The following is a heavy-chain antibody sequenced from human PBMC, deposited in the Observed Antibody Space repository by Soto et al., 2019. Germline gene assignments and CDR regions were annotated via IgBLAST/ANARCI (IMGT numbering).Heavy chain of an antibody. Sequence: QVQLQESGPGLVKPSQTLSLTCSVSGASISSGGYYWNWIRQHPGKGLEWIGYIYYSGTTYYNPSLKSRVTISVGTSKNQFSLKLSSVTAADTAVYYCAASCVGCGGFNYYGMDVWGQGTTVTVSS. V-gene: IGHV4-31*03. CDR1: GASISSGGYY. J-gene: IGHJ6*02. CDR3: AASCVGCGGFNYYGMDV. CDR2: IYYSGTT. D-gene: IGHD2-21*01.